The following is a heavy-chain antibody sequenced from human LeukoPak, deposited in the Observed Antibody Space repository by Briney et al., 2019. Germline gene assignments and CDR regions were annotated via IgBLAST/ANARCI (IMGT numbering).Heavy chain of an antibody. Sequence: SETLSLTCTVSGDSISSSASYWGWTRQPPGKGLEWIGIISYSGSTYYTPSLKSRVTISVDTSNNQVSLNLTSVTAADTAIYYCARQLDSSSWYPFDYWGQGTLVTVSS. CDR2: ISYSGST. CDR1: GDSISSSASY. D-gene: IGHD6-13*01. V-gene: IGHV4-39*01. J-gene: IGHJ4*02. CDR3: ARQLDSSSWYPFDY.